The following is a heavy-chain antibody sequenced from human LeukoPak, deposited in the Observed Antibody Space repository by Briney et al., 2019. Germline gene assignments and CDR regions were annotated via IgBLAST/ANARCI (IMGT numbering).Heavy chain of an antibody. CDR2: ISSSSIYI. Sequence: PGGSLRLSCAASGFTLSSHEVNWVRQAPGKGLEWVSSISSSSIYIYYADSVKGRFTISRDNAMNSLYLQMNSLRAEDTAVYYCARDRGGGSYYVNYWGQGTLVTVSS. V-gene: IGHV3-21*01. CDR1: GFTLSSHE. D-gene: IGHD1-26*01. CDR3: ARDRGGGSYYVNY. J-gene: IGHJ4*02.